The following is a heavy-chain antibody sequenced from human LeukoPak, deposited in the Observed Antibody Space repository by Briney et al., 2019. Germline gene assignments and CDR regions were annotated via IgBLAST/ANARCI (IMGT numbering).Heavy chain of an antibody. Sequence: GGSLRLSCAASGFTFSGSAMHWVRQASGKGLVWVGHLRSKADNYAPEYAAWVKGRFIISRDDSKNTTFLKMNSLKTEDTAVYYCTRVTTVAASDFDYWGQGTQVTVSA. CDR3: TRVTTVAASDFDY. CDR2: LRSKADNYAP. CDR1: GFTFSGSA. V-gene: IGHV3-73*01. D-gene: IGHD6-19*01. J-gene: IGHJ4*02.